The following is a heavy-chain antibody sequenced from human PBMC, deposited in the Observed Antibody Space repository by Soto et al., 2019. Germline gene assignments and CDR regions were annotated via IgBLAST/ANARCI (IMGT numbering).Heavy chain of an antibody. V-gene: IGHV3-30-3*01. CDR2: ISYDGSNK. J-gene: IGHJ3*02. Sequence: GGSLRLSCAASGFTFSSYAMHWVRQAPGKGLEWVAVISYDGSNKYYADSVKGRFTISRDNSKNTLYLQMNSLRAEETAVYYCARTPVEMATICVGNPLDIRRQGTMVT. CDR3: ARTPVEMATICVGNPLDI. CDR1: GFTFSSYA. D-gene: IGHD5-12*01.